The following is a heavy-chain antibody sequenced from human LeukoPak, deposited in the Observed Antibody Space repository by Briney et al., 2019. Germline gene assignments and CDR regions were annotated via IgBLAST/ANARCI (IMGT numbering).Heavy chain of an antibody. Sequence: PGGSLRLSCAASGFTFDDYAMHWVRQAPGKGLEWVSGISWNSGSIGYVDSVKGRFTISRDNAKNSLYLQMNRLRAEDAAVYYCAKDAGLVANYYYMDVWGKGTTVTISS. V-gene: IGHV3-9*01. CDR3: AKDAGLVANYYYMDV. CDR2: ISWNSGSI. D-gene: IGHD6-19*01. CDR1: GFTFDDYA. J-gene: IGHJ6*03.